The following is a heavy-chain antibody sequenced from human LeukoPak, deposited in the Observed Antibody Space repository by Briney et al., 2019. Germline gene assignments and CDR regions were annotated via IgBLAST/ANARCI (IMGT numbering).Heavy chain of an antibody. CDR3: ARGFGYSYGKRTFDY. J-gene: IGHJ4*02. CDR1: GGSISSGSYY. V-gene: IGHV4-61*02. Sequence: PSQTLSLTCTVSGGSISSGSYYWSWIRQPAGKGLEWIGRIYTSGSTNYNPSLKSRVTISVDTSKNQFSLKLSSVTAADTAVYYCARGFGYSYGKRTFDYWGQGTLVTVSS. D-gene: IGHD5-18*01. CDR2: IYTSGST.